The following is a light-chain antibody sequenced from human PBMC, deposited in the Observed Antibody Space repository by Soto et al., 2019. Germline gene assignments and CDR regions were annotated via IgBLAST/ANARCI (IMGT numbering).Light chain of an antibody. CDR1: QSIRSW. V-gene: IGKV1-5*03. CDR3: QQYNSYSGYT. CDR2: KAS. J-gene: IGKJ2*01. Sequence: DIPMTQSPSTLSASVGDRVTITCRASQSIRSWLAWYQQKPGKAPKLLIYKASTLESGVPPRFSGSGSGTEFTLTISSLQPDDFATYYCQQYNSYSGYTFGQGTKLEIK.